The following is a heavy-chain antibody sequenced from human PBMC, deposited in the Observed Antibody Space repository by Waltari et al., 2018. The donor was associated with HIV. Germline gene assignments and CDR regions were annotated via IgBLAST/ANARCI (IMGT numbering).Heavy chain of an antibody. CDR3: ARHPRGYYDNSGYTTGGYFQH. Sequence: QLQLQESGPGLVKPSETLSLTCTVSGGSISSSSYYWGWIRQPPGKGLEWIGSIYYRGGTYYHPSLKSRVTISVDTSKNQFSLKLSSVTAADTAVYYCARHPRGYYDNSGYTTGGYFQHWGQGTLVTVSS. CDR2: IYYRGGT. V-gene: IGHV4-39*01. D-gene: IGHD3-22*01. J-gene: IGHJ1*01. CDR1: GGSISSSSYY.